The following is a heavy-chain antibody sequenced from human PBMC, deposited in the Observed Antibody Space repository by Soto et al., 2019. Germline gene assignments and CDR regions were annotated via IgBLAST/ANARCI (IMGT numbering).Heavy chain of an antibody. V-gene: IGHV1-69*12. J-gene: IGHJ4*02. D-gene: IGHD4-17*01. CDR2: IIPIFGTA. CDR3: ARDSAPSEPMTTVTKSKYRPFDY. Sequence: QVQLVQSGAEVKKPGSSVKVSCKASGGTFSSYAISWVRQAPGQGLEWMGGIIPIFGTANYAQKFQGRVTITADEPTTTAYMELSSLRSEDTAVYYCARDSAPSEPMTTVTKSKYRPFDYWGQGTLVTVSS. CDR1: GGTFSSYA.